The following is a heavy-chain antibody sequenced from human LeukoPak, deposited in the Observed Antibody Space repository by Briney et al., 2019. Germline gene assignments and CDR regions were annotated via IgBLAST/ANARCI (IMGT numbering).Heavy chain of an antibody. Sequence: PETLSLTYAVYGGSFSGYYWSWIRQPPGKGLEWIGEINHSGSTNYNPSLKSRVTISVDTSKNQFSLKLSSVTAADTAVYYCARDRVYDFLSGYPNWFDPWGQGTLVTVSS. CDR3: ARDRVYDFLSGYPNWFDP. CDR2: INHSGST. V-gene: IGHV4-34*01. D-gene: IGHD3-3*01. CDR1: GGSFSGYY. J-gene: IGHJ5*02.